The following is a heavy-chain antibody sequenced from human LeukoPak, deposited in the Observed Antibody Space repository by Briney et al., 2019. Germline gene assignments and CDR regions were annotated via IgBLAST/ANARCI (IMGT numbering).Heavy chain of an antibody. Sequence: PGGSLRLSCAASGFTFSSYAMSWVRQAPGKGLEWVSAISGSGGSTYYADSVKGRFTISRDDSKNTLYLQMNSLRAEDTAVYYCAKAHWVRYYFDYWGQGTLVTVSS. V-gene: IGHV3-23*01. CDR3: AKAHWVRYYFDY. J-gene: IGHJ4*02. D-gene: IGHD7-27*01. CDR1: GFTFSSYA. CDR2: ISGSGGST.